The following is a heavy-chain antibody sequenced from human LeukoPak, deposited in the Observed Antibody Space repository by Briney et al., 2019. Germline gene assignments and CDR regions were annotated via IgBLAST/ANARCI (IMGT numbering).Heavy chain of an antibody. CDR3: ARDTGEQYGDYDVSGWFDP. V-gene: IGHV1-2*02. Sequence: GASVKVSCKASGYTFTDYFMNWVRQAPGQGLEWMGWINPKSGGTVYAQKFQGRVTMTRDTSSSTAYMELSRLRFDDTVVYYCARDTGEQYGDYDVSGWFDPWGQGTLVTVSS. D-gene: IGHD4-17*01. J-gene: IGHJ5*02. CDR2: INPKSGGT. CDR1: GYTFTDYF.